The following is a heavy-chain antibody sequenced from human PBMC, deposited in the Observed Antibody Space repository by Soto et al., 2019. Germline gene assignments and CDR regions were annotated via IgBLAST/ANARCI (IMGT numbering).Heavy chain of an antibody. J-gene: IGHJ4*02. CDR2: IYYSGST. CDR1: GGSISSGDYY. V-gene: IGHV4-30-4*01. CDR3: ARAKQGYSYGYEYY. D-gene: IGHD5-18*01. Sequence: SETLSLTCTVSGGSISSGDYYWSWIRQPPGKGLEWIGYIYYSGSTYYNPSLKSRVTISVDTSKNQFSLKLSSVTAADTAVYYCARAKQGYSYGYEYYWGQGTLVTVSS.